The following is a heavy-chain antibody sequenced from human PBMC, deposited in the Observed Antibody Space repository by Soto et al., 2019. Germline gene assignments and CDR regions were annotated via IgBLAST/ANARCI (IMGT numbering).Heavy chain of an antibody. Sequence: ASVKVSCKTSGYTFSNFLINWVRQGPGQGLEWMGWISPHNGHTTYAQNFQGRITMTTDTSTSTAYMELRSLRSDDTAVYFCARDVHTTPSHYFDHSGQGTLVTVS. CDR2: ISPHNGHT. CDR3: ARDVHTTPSHYFDH. CDR1: GYTFSNFL. J-gene: IGHJ4*02. V-gene: IGHV1-18*01. D-gene: IGHD1-1*01.